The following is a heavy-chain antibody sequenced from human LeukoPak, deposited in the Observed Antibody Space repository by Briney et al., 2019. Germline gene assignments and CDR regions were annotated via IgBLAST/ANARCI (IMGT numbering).Heavy chain of an antibody. V-gene: IGHV3-30*18. Sequence: GGSLRLSCAASGFTFSSYGMHWVRQAPGKGLEWVAVISYDGSNKYYADSVKGRFTISRDNSKNTLYLQMNSLRAEDTAVYYCAERLYYDILTGYQSGGGYYGMDVWGQGTTVTVSS. CDR1: GFTFSSYG. J-gene: IGHJ6*02. CDR3: AERLYYDILTGYQSGGGYYGMDV. CDR2: ISYDGSNK. D-gene: IGHD3-9*01.